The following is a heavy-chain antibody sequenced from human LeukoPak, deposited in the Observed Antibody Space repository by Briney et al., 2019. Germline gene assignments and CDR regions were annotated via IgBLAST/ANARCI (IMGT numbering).Heavy chain of an antibody. Sequence: SETLSLTCTVSGGSISSNGYYWGWVRQPPGKGLEWIGSMYHSGSTYYNPSHKSRVTISMDTSKNQFSLTLTSVTAADTAVYYCARFRGYNYGPLDYWGQGILVTVSS. CDR2: MYHSGST. V-gene: IGHV4-39*01. CDR1: GGSISSNGYY. J-gene: IGHJ4*02. D-gene: IGHD5-18*01. CDR3: ARFRGYNYGPLDY.